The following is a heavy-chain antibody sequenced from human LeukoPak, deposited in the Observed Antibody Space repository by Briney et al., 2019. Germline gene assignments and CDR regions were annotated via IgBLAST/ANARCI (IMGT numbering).Heavy chain of an antibody. CDR3: ARKGPVTIADY. CDR2: IHHSVGI. J-gene: IGHJ4*02. CDR1: GGFISSGNW. V-gene: IGHV4-4*02. Sequence: SETLSLTCAVAGGFISSGNWWGWFRQPPGKGLEWIGEIHHSVGINYNPSLKSRIAISMDKSKNHFSLDVTPMTAADTAMYYCARKGPVTIADYWGRGTLGTVSS. D-gene: IGHD4-11*01.